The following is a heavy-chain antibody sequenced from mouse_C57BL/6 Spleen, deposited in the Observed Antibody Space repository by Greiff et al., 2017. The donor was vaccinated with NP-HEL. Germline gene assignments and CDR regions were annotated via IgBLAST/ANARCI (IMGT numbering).Heavy chain of an antibody. CDR3: AREDDYDAYFDY. CDR1: GFTFSDYY. CDR2: INYDGSST. Sequence: EVKLMESEGGLVQPGSSMKLSCTASGFTFSDYYMAWVRQVPEKGLEWVANINYDGSSTYYLDSLKSRFIISRDNAKNILYLQMSSLKSEDTATYYCAREDDYDAYFDYWGQGTTLTVSS. V-gene: IGHV5-16*01. J-gene: IGHJ2*01. D-gene: IGHD2-4*01.